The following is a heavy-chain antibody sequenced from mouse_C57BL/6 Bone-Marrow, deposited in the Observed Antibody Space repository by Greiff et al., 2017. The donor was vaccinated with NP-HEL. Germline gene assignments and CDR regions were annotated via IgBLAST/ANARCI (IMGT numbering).Heavy chain of an antibody. CDR1: GYTFTSYG. Sequence: QVQLQQSGAELARPGASVKLSCKASGYTFTSYGISWVKQRTGQGLEWIGEIYPRSGNTYYNEKFKGKATLTADKSSSTAYMELRSLTSEDSAVYVCASGVSYYYGSSPLGYWGQGTTLTVSS. J-gene: IGHJ2*01. CDR3: ASGVSYYYGSSPLGY. V-gene: IGHV1-81*01. D-gene: IGHD1-1*01. CDR2: IYPRSGNT.